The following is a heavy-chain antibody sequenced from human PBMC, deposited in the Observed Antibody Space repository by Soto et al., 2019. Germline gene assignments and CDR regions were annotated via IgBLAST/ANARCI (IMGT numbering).Heavy chain of an antibody. J-gene: IGHJ4*02. D-gene: IGHD1-1*01. CDR1: GYTFTSYG. V-gene: IGHV1-18*01. Sequence: QVHLVQSGAEVKKPGASVKVSCKASGYTFTSYGITWVRQAPGQGLEWRGWISAHNGNTDYAQKLQGRVIVTRDTATSTAYMELRSLISDDPAVYYCARGRYGDYWGQGDLVTVSS. CDR3: ARGRYGDY. CDR2: ISAHNGNT.